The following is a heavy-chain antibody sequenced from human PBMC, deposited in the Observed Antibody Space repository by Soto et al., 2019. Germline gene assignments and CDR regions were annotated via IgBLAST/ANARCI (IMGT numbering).Heavy chain of an antibody. CDR1: GGSISSGDYS. V-gene: IGHV4-30-4*01. CDR3: ARDDGYYRLYDY. J-gene: IGHJ4*02. CDR2: IYYTGST. D-gene: IGHD3-3*01. Sequence: SETLSLTCTVSGGSISSGDYSWSWVRQPPGKGLEWIGYIYYTGSTSYNPSLKSRITMSVDTSKNQFSLKVSSVTAADTAVYFCARDDGYYRLYDYWGQGTLVTVSS.